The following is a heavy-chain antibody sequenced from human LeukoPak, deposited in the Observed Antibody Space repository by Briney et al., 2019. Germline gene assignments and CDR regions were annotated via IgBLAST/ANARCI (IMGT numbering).Heavy chain of an antibody. CDR2: ITGGGDTT. CDR3: AKQRSEVVVAATNY. CDR1: GFTFSSYA. V-gene: IGHV3-23*01. D-gene: IGHD2-15*01. Sequence: GGSLRLSCAASGFTFSSYAMTWVRQGPGKGLERVSSITGGGDTTYYADSVRGRFTISRDNSKNTLSLQTNSLRAEDTAVYYCAKQRSEVVVAATNYWGQGTLVTVSS. J-gene: IGHJ4*02.